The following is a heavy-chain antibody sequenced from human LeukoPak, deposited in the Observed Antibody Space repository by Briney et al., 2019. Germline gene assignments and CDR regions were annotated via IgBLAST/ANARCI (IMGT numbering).Heavy chain of an antibody. Sequence: PGGSLRLSCAASGFSVSSRYMIWVRQAPGMGLEWVSVLYSGGSTYYADSVKGRFTISRDNSKNTLYLQMNSPRAEDTAVYYCATSWILMVTGAFDIWGQGTMVTVSS. J-gene: IGHJ3*02. CDR3: ATSWILMVTGAFDI. D-gene: IGHD5-18*01. CDR2: LYSGGST. CDR1: GFSVSSRY. V-gene: IGHV3-53*01.